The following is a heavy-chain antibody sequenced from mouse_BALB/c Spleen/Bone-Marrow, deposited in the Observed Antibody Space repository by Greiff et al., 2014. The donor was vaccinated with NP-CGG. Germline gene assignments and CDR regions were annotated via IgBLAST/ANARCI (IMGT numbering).Heavy chain of an antibody. V-gene: IGHV1-5*01. CDR2: IYPGNSDT. CDR3: TRGITTVVATRAMDY. D-gene: IGHD1-1*01. J-gene: IGHJ4*01. CDR1: GYTFTSYW. Sequence: VQLQQSGTVLARPGASVKMSCKASGYTFTSYWMHWVKQRPGQGLKWIGAIYPGNSDTSYNQKFKGKAKLTAVTSTSTAYMDLSSLTNEDSAVYYCTRGITTVVATRAMDYWGQGTSVTVSS.